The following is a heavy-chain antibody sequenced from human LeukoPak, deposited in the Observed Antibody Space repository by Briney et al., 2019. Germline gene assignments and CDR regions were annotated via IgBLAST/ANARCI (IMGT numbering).Heavy chain of an antibody. V-gene: IGHV4-59*08. D-gene: IGHD3/OR15-3a*01. J-gene: IGHJ4*02. CDR2: IYYSGST. Sequence: PSETLSLTCTVSGGSISSYYWSWIRQPPGKGLEWIGYIYYSGSTNYNPSLKSRVTISVDTSKNQFSLKLSSVTAADTAVYYCARQGRKVWTNQVYYFDYWGQGTLVTVSS. CDR3: ARQGRKVWTNQVYYFDY. CDR1: GGSISSYY.